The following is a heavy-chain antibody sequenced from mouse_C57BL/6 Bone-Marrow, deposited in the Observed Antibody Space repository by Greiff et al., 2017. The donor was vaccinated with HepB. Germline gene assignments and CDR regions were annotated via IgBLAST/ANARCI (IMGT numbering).Heavy chain of an antibody. J-gene: IGHJ2*01. CDR1: GYTFTSYW. CDR2: IYPGSGST. V-gene: IGHV1-55*01. D-gene: IGHD1-1*01. CDR3: ASYYYGSSLDY. Sequence: QVQLQQPGAELVKPGASVKMSCKASGYTFTSYWITWVKQRPGQGLEWIGDIYPGSGSTNYNEKFKSKTTLTVDTSSSTAYMQLSSLTSEDSAVYYCASYYYGSSLDYWGQGTTLTVAS.